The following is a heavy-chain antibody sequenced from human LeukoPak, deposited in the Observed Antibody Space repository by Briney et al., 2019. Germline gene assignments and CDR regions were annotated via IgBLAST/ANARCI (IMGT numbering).Heavy chain of an antibody. Sequence: ASVKVSCKASGYTFTSYYMHWVRQAPGQGLEWMGIINPSGGSTNYAQKFQGRVTITADKSTSTAYMELSSLRSEDTAVYYCARVRYGDSDPYYYYYYMDVWGKGTTVTVSS. J-gene: IGHJ6*03. V-gene: IGHV1-46*01. CDR3: ARVRYGDSDPYYYYYYMDV. D-gene: IGHD4-17*01. CDR1: GYTFTSYY. CDR2: INPSGGST.